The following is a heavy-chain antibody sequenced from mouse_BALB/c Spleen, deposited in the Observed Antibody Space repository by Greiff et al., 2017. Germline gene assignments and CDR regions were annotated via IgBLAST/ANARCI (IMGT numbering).Heavy chain of an antibody. J-gene: IGHJ3*01. CDR3: NAGGRGKN. CDR1: GFNIKDYY. V-gene: IGHV14-4*02. CDR2: IDPENGDT. Sequence: EVQLQQSGAELVRSGASVKLSCTASGFNIKDYYMHWVKQRPEQGLEWIGWIDPENGDTEYAPKFQGKATMTADTSSNTAYLQLSSLTSEDTAVYYCNAGGRGKNWGQGTLVTVSA.